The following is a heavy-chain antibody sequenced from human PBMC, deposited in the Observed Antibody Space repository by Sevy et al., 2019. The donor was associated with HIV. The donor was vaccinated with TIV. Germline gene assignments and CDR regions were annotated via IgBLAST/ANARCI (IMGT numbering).Heavy chain of an antibody. J-gene: IGHJ4*02. CDR2: IYYSGST. V-gene: IGHV4-31*03. Sequence: SETLSLTCTVSGGSISSGGYYWSWIRQHPGKGLEWIGYIYYSGSTSYNPSLKSRVTISVDTSKNQFSLKLSSVTAADTAVYYCARGDYDSSGYYLDYWGQGTLVTVSS. D-gene: IGHD3-22*01. CDR1: GGSISSGGYY. CDR3: ARGDYDSSGYYLDY.